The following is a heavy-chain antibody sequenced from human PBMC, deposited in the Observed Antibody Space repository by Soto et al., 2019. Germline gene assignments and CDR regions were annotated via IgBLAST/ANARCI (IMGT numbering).Heavy chain of an antibody. V-gene: IGHV1-69*01. CDR1: RGTFTNYA. CDR3: ARDRAGYYSPFVY. J-gene: IGHJ4*02. D-gene: IGHD3-22*01. CDR2: IMPFFGSG. Sequence: QVYLVQSGAEVKKPGSSVKVSCKALRGTFTNYAFSWVRQAPGQGLEWMGGIMPFFGSGTYAQKFQGRINITADESTCSVYLELTSLRSEATAVYYCARDRAGYYSPFVYWGQGTLVTVSS.